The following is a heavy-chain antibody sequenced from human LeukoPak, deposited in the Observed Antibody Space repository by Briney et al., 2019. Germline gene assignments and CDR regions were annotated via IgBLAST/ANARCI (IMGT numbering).Heavy chain of an antibody. CDR2: INPNSGGT. CDR1: GYTFTGYY. D-gene: IGHD7-27*01. Sequence: ASVKVSCKASGYTFTGYYMHWVRQAPGQGLEWMGRINPNSGGTNYAQKFQGRVTMTRDTSISTAYMELSRLRSDDTAVYYCALFLLGIDYFDYWGQGTLVTVSS. J-gene: IGHJ4*02. CDR3: ALFLLGIDYFDY. V-gene: IGHV1-2*06.